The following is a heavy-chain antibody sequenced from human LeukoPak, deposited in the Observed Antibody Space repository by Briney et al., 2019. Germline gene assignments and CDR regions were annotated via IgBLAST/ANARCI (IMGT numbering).Heavy chain of an antibody. D-gene: IGHD6-19*01. J-gene: IGHJ4*02. CDR2: ISSSSSYI. CDR1: GFTFSSYS. V-gene: IGHV3-21*01. Sequence: GGSLRLSCAASGFTFSSYSMNWVRQAPGKGLEWASSISSSSSYIYYADSVKGRFTISRDNAKNSLYLQMNSLRAEDTAVYYCARGSSGKGFGYWGQGTLVTVSS. CDR3: ARGSSGKGFGY.